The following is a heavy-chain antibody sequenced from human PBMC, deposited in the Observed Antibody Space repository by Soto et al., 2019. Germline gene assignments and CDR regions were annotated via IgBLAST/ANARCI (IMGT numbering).Heavy chain of an antibody. CDR1: GFTFSNYY. D-gene: IGHD6-13*01. CDR3: ARDLRAVGMASRFDP. Sequence: NPGGSLRLSCAASGFTFSNYYMTWVRQAPGKGLEWVSFIGNRGTGIYYADSVKGRFTIFRDNAKNSLYLQMNSLRVEDTAMYYCARDLRAVGMASRFDPWGQGTLVTVSS. CDR2: IGNRGTGI. V-gene: IGHV3-11*01. J-gene: IGHJ5*02.